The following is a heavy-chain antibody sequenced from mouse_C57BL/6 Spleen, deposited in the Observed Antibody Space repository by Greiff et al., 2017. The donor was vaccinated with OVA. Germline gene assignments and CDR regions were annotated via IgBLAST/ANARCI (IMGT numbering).Heavy chain of an antibody. CDR1: GYTFTDHT. CDR2: IYPRDGST. J-gene: IGHJ3*01. Sequence: QVQLQQSDAELVKPGASVKISCKVSGYTFTDHTIHWMKQRPEQGLEWIGYIYPRDGSTKYNEKFKGKATLTADKSSSTAYMQLNSLTSEDSAVYFCARGEAPYYSNFGGFAYWGQGTLVTVSA. CDR3: ARGEAPYYSNFGGFAY. V-gene: IGHV1-78*01. D-gene: IGHD2-5*01.